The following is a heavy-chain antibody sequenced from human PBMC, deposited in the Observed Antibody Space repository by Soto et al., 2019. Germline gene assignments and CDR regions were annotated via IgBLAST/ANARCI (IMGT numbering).Heavy chain of an antibody. D-gene: IGHD2-21*02. Sequence: SETLSLTCTVSGGSISSYYWSWIRQPPGKGLEWIGYIYYSGSTNYNPSLKSRVTISVDTSKNQFSLKLSSVTAADTAVYYCARDSFLGTAYSTINDAFDIWGQGTMVTVSS. V-gene: IGHV4-59*01. CDR3: ARDSFLGTAYSTINDAFDI. J-gene: IGHJ3*02. CDR1: GGSISSYY. CDR2: IYYSGST.